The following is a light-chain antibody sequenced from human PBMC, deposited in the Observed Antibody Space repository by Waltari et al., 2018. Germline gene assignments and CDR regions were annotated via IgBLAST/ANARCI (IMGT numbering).Light chain of an antibody. Sequence: DIQMTPSPSTLSASVGDRVTITCRASQSISNWLAWYQQKPGKAPKLLIYKASTVESGVPSRFSGSGSGTEFTLTISSLQPDDFATYYCQQYNSYSLLTFGGGTKVEIK. CDR3: QQYNSYSLLT. CDR2: KAS. V-gene: IGKV1-5*03. CDR1: QSISNW. J-gene: IGKJ4*01.